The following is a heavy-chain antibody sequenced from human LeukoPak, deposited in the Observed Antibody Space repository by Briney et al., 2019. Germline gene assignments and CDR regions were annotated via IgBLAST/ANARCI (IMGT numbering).Heavy chain of an antibody. Sequence: PSETLSLTCTVSGGSISSYYWSWIRQPPGKGLEWIGYIYYSGSTNYNPSLKGRVTISVDTSKNQFSLKLSSVTAADTAVYYCARAPVDEWELLPYYYYGMDVWGQGTTVTVSS. CDR3: ARAPVDEWELLPYYYYGMDV. J-gene: IGHJ6*02. CDR2: IYYSGST. D-gene: IGHD1-26*01. CDR1: GGSISSYY. V-gene: IGHV4-59*01.